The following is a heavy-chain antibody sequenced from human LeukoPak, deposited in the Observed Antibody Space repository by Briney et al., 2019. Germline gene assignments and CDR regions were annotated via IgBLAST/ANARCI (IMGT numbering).Heavy chain of an antibody. CDR2: IIPILGIA. D-gene: IGHD4-23*01. V-gene: IGHV1-69*04. Sequence: ASVKVSCKASGGTFSSYAISWVRQAPGQGLEWKGRIIPILGIANYAQKFQGRVTITADKSTSTAYMELSSLRSEDTAVYYCARGDYGGIGIWGQGTMVTVSS. CDR3: ARGDYGGIGI. CDR1: GGTFSSYA. J-gene: IGHJ3*02.